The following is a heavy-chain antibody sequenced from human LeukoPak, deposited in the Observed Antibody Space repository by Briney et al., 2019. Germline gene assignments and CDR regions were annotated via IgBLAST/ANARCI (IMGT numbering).Heavy chain of an antibody. Sequence: SETLSLTCTVSGGSISSSSYYWGWIRRPPGKGLEWIGSIYYSGSTCYNPSLKSRVTISVDTSKNQFSLKLSSVTAADTAVYYCARRFDAFDIWGQGTMVTVSS. CDR3: ARRFDAFDI. J-gene: IGHJ3*02. CDR2: IYYSGST. CDR1: GGSISSSSYY. V-gene: IGHV4-39*01.